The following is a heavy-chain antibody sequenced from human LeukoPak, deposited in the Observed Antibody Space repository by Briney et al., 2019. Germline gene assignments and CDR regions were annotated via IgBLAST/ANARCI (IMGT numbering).Heavy chain of an antibody. CDR3: AKDPRDHSYGWNWRYFDY. J-gene: IGHJ4*02. CDR1: GFTISSYT. V-gene: IGHV3-21*01. Sequence: GGSLRLSSAASGFTISSYTMNWVRQAPGKGPEWVSSITSSSSYIYYADSVKGRFTISRDNARNSLYLQMNSLRAEDTALYYCAKDPRDHSYGWNWRYFDYWGQGTLVTVSS. CDR2: ITSSSSYI. D-gene: IGHD5-18*01.